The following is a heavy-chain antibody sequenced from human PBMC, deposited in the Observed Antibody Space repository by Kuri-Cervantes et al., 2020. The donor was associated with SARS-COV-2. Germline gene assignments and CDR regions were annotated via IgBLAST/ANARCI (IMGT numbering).Heavy chain of an antibody. J-gene: IGHJ5*02. V-gene: IGHV1-2*02. CDR1: GYTFTDYY. D-gene: IGHD3-3*01. Sequence: ASVKVSCKASGYTFTDYYMHWMRQAPGQRLEWMGWINPNSGGTNYAQKFQGRVTMTRDTSISTAYMELSRLRSDDTAVYYCARGRSVEAIFGVVIIRGNWFDPWGQGTLVTVSS. CDR2: INPNSGGT. CDR3: ARGRSVEAIFGVVIIRGNWFDP.